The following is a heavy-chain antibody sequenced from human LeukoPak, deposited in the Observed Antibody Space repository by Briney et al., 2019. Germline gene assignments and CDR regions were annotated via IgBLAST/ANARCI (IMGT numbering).Heavy chain of an antibody. D-gene: IGHD6-19*01. CDR2: INPNSGGT. CDR3: ARSRVSSGWSEGDY. Sequence: ASVKVSCKASGYTFTGYYMHWVRQAAGQGLEWMGRINPNSGGTNYAQKFQGRVTMTRDTSISTAYMELSRLRSDDTAVYYCARSRVSSGWSEGDYWGQGTLVTVSS. J-gene: IGHJ4*02. V-gene: IGHV1-2*06. CDR1: GYTFTGYY.